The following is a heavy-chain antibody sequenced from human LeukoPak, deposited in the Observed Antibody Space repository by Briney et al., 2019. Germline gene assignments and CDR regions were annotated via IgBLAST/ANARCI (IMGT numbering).Heavy chain of an antibody. Sequence: PSETLSLTCTVSGGSISSGDYYWSWIRQPPGKDLERIGYLYYSGSTSYNTPLQTRVTISVDTSKNQFSLKLSSVTAADTAVYYCARDFGDYYGSGANWGQGTLVTVSS. CDR2: LYYSGST. D-gene: IGHD3-10*01. V-gene: IGHV4-30-4*08. CDR1: GGSISSGDYY. J-gene: IGHJ4*02. CDR3: ARDFGDYYGSGAN.